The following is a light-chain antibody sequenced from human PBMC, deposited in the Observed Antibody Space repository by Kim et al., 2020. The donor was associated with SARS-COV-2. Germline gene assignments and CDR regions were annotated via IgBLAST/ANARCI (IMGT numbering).Light chain of an antibody. CDR2: GAS. J-gene: IGKJ5*01. CDR3: QQYNNWPPIT. Sequence: PGEKAALPCRARQSVSSNLAWYQQKPGQAPRLLIYGASTRATGIPARFSGSGSGTEFTLTISSLQSEDFAVYFCQQYNNWPPITFGQGTRLEIK. CDR1: QSVSSN. V-gene: IGKV3-15*01.